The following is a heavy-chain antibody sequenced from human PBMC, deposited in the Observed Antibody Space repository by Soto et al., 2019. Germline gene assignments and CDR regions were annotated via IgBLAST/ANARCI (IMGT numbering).Heavy chain of an antibody. J-gene: IGHJ4*02. Sequence: GWSLRLSCASSVFTFITYSINWVRQAPGKGLEWISYISDNSSVIYYADAVKGRFTISRDNAKNSLYLQMNSLRDEDTAVYYCARDRDAYCSKGICSGPYFDYWGQGTLVTVSS. CDR1: VFTFITYS. D-gene: IGHD2-8*01. V-gene: IGHV3-48*02. CDR3: ARDRDAYCSKGICSGPYFDY. CDR2: ISDNSSVI.